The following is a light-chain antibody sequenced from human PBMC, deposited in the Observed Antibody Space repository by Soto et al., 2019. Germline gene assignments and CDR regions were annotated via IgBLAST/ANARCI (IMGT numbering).Light chain of an antibody. J-gene: IGLJ3*02. CDR1: SGHSSNI. CDR3: ETWDINTRV. CDR2: LEGSGNY. Sequence: QPVLTQSSSASASLGSSVRLTCTLSSGHSSNIIAWHQQQPGKAPRYLMKLEGSGNYNKGSGVPDRFSGSSSGPDRYLTISNLQFEDEADYYCETWDINTRVFGGGTKLTVL. V-gene: IGLV4-60*02.